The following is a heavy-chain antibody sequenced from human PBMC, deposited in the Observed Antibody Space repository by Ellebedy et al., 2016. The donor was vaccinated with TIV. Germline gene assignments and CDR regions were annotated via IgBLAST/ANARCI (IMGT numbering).Heavy chain of an antibody. J-gene: IGHJ2*01. CDR3: AKISPSRWELLRGGGWYFDL. CDR2: ISWNSGSI. V-gene: IGHV3-9*03. CDR1: GFTFDDYA. D-gene: IGHD1-26*01. Sequence: SLKISCAASGFTFDDYAMHWVRQAPGKGLEWVSGISWNSGSIGYADSVKGRFTISRDNAKNSLYLQMNSLRAEDMALYYCAKISPSRWELLRGGGWYFDLWGRGTLVTVSS.